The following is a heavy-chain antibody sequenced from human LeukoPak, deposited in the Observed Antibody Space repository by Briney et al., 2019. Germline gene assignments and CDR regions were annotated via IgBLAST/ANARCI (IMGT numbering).Heavy chain of an antibody. V-gene: IGHV1-18*01. Sequence: ASVKVSCKAAGYTFTSNGISWVRQAPGQGVEWMGRISGYNGNTNYAQKLQGRVTMTTDTSTTTAYMELRSLRSDDTAVYYCAREFRSGRYSEFDYWGQGTLVTVSS. CDR3: AREFRSGRYSEFDY. J-gene: IGHJ4*02. D-gene: IGHD1-26*01. CDR1: GYTFTSNG. CDR2: ISGYNGNT.